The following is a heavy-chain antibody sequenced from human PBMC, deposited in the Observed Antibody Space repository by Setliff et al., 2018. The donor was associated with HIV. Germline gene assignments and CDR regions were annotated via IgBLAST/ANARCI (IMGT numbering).Heavy chain of an antibody. CDR2: GYHTGST. CDR3: ARYGDGYNSGDALVY. D-gene: IGHD5-12*01. J-gene: IGHJ4*02. Sequence: PSETLSLTCSVSGFPFTSGYYWGGIRQPPGKGLEWIGRGYHTGSTAYNPSRKSRVTISLDTSKTQFSLQLNSMTAADTAVYYCARYGDGYNSGDALVYWGQGTLVTVSS. CDR1: GFPFTSGYY. V-gene: IGHV4-38-2*01.